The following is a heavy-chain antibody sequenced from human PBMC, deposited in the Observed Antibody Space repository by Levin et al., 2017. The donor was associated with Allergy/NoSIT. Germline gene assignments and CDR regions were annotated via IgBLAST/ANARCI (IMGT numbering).Heavy chain of an antibody. J-gene: IGHJ4*02. V-gene: IGHV3-74*01. Sequence: GGSLRLSCAASGFIFSSYWMHWVRQVPGKGLVWVSHITSDGSGNSYLDSVRGRFTITRDNAKNTLDLQTNSLRDEDTAVYYCVRGAGGLDHWGQGTVILVSS. CDR2: ITSDGSGN. D-gene: IGHD1-26*01. CDR1: GFIFSSYW. CDR3: VRGAGGLDH.